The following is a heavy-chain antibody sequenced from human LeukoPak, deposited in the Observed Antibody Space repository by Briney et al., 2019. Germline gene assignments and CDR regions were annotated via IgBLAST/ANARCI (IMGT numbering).Heavy chain of an antibody. CDR3: ARVEAVAAAFDY. Sequence: ASVKVSCKASGGTFSSYAISWVGQAPGQGLEWMGGIIPIFGTANYAQKFQGRVTITADKSTSTAYMELSSLRSEDTAVYYCARVEAVAAAFDYWGQGTLVTVSS. CDR2: IIPIFGTA. V-gene: IGHV1-69*06. CDR1: GGTFSSYA. J-gene: IGHJ4*02. D-gene: IGHD6-19*01.